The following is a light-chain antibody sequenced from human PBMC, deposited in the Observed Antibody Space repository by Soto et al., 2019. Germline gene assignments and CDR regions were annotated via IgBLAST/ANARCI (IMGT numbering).Light chain of an antibody. CDR1: SSDVGGYNY. Sequence: QSVLTQPASVSGSPGQSITISCTGTSSDVGGYNYVSWYQHHPGKAPKLIIYDVTNRPSGVSNPFSGSKSGNTASLTISGRQPEDEADYYCSSYTTGNTRQIVFGTGTKVTVL. V-gene: IGLV2-14*03. J-gene: IGLJ1*01. CDR3: SSYTTGNTRQIV. CDR2: DVT.